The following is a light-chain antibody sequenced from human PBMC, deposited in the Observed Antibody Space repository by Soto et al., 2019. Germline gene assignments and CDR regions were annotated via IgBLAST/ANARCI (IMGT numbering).Light chain of an antibody. Sequence: DIQVTQSPSTLSASVGDRVTITCRASQSISSWLAWYQQKPGKAPKLLIYKASNLESGVPSRFSDSGSGTEFTLTISSPQPDDFATYYCQQYRYNVLTFGPGTKVDIK. CDR2: KAS. J-gene: IGKJ3*01. V-gene: IGKV1-5*03. CDR1: QSISSW. CDR3: QQYRYNVLT.